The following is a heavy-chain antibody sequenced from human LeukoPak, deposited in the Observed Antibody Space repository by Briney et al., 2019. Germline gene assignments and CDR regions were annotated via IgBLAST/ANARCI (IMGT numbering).Heavy chain of an antibody. J-gene: IGHJ4*02. Sequence: SETLSLTCAVYGGSFSGYYWSWIRQPPGKVLEWIGEINHSGSTNYNPSLKSRVTISVDTSKNQFSLKLSSVTAADTAVYYCARHPLLLWFGELFGGYFDYWGQGTLVTVSS. V-gene: IGHV4-34*01. CDR1: GGSFSGYY. D-gene: IGHD3-10*01. CDR3: ARHPLLLWFGELFGGYFDY. CDR2: INHSGST.